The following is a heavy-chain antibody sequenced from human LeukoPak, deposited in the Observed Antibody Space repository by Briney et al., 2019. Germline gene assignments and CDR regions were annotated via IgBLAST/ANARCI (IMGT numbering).Heavy chain of an antibody. CDR2: IYYSGST. D-gene: IGHD6-19*01. V-gene: IGHV4-59*01. Sequence: SETLSLTCTVSGGSISSYYWSWIRQPPGKGLEWIGYIYYSGSTNYNPSLKSRVTISVDTSKNQFSLKLSSVTAADTAVYYCAREGYSSGWYRGYFDYWGQGTLVTVSS. CDR1: GGSISSYY. J-gene: IGHJ4*02. CDR3: AREGYSSGWYRGYFDY.